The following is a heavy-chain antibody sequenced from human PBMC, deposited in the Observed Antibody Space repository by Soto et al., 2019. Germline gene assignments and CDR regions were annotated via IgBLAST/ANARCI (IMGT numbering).Heavy chain of an antibody. CDR3: ARAPRYYDILTGYSAYYFDY. J-gene: IGHJ4*02. CDR2: IYYSGST. V-gene: IGHV4-31*03. CDR1: GGSISSGGYY. Sequence: QVQLQESGPGLVKPSQTLALTCTVSGGSISSGGYYWSWIRQHPGKGLEWIGYIYYSGSTYYNPSIKSRVTISVDTSKNQFSLKLSSVTAADTAVYYCARAPRYYDILTGYSAYYFDYWGQGTLVTVSS. D-gene: IGHD3-9*01.